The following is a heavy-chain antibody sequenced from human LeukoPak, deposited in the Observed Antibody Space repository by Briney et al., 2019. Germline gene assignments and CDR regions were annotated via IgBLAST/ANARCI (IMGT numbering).Heavy chain of an antibody. CDR1: GFTVSSNY. D-gene: IGHD3-22*01. Sequence: TGGSLRLSCAASGFTVSSNYMSWVRRAPGKGLEWVSVIYSGGSTYYADSVKGRFTISRDNSKNTLYLQMNSLRAEDTAVYYCARDGFSSGYPYDAFDIWGQGTMVTVSS. J-gene: IGHJ3*02. V-gene: IGHV3-53*01. CDR2: IYSGGST. CDR3: ARDGFSSGYPYDAFDI.